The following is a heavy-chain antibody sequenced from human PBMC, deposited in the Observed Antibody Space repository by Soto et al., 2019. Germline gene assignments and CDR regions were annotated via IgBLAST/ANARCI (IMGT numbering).Heavy chain of an antibody. CDR3: ARGRIVGAALDY. CDR1: GYTFTSSD. CDR2: MNPNTGNI. D-gene: IGHD1-26*01. V-gene: IGHV1-8*01. J-gene: IGHJ4*02. Sequence: QVQLVQSGAEVKKSGASVKVSCKASGYTFTSSDINWVRQATGQGLEWMGWMNPNTGNIGYTQRFQGRVSMTRNISITTAYMELSGLKSDDTAVYYCARGRIVGAALDYWGQGTLVTVSS.